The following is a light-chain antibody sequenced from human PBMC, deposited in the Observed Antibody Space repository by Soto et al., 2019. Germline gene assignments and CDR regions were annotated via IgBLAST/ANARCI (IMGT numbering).Light chain of an antibody. J-gene: IGKJ5*01. CDR1: QTISSY. V-gene: IGKV1-39*01. Sequence: DIQMTQSPSSLSASIGDRVTITCRASQTISSYLNWYQQKPGKAPKLLIYAASSLQSGVPSRFSGSGSGTDFTLTINGLQPEDFATYYCQQAASFPITFGQGTRLEIK. CDR3: QQAASFPIT. CDR2: AAS.